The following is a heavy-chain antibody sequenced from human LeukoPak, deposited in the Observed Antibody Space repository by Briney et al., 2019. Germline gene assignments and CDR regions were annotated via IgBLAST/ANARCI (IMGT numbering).Heavy chain of an antibody. CDR3: ARGLYSGYDLFGDWFDP. Sequence: SETLSLTCTVSGGSISSSSYYWGWIRQPPGKGLEWIGSIYYSGSTYYNPSLKSRVTISVDTSKNQFSLKLSSVTAADTAVYYCARGLYSGYDLFGDWFDPWGQGTLVTVTS. J-gene: IGHJ5*02. CDR2: IYYSGST. CDR1: GGSISSSSYY. D-gene: IGHD5-12*01. V-gene: IGHV4-39*01.